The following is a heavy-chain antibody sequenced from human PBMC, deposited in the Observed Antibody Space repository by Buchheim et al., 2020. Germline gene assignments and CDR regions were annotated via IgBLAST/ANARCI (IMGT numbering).Heavy chain of an antibody. D-gene: IGHD2-15*01. CDR1: GGSISSGGYY. Sequence: QVQLQESGPGLVKPSQTLSLTCTVSGGSISSGGYYWNWIRLVPGKGLQWIGHTYNSGTTYYNPSLQGRVTISVDTSENQFSLKLSSVTAADTAVYYCARTNCSGGSCYYYYYGMDVWGQGTT. CDR3: ARTNCSGGSCYYYYYGMDV. J-gene: IGHJ6*02. CDR2: TYNSGTT. V-gene: IGHV4-31*03.